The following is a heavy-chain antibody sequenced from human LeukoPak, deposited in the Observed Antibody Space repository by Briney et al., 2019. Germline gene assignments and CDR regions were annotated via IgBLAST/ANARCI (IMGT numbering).Heavy chain of an antibody. Sequence: AGGSLRLSCAASGSTFSNYWMNWVRQAPGKGLEWVANIKEDGSEKIYVDSVKGRFTISRDNSKNSLYLQINNLRAEDTAVYYCTRNRGTDYWGQGTLVTVSS. D-gene: IGHD1-1*01. CDR2: IKEDGSEK. V-gene: IGHV3-7*01. J-gene: IGHJ4*02. CDR1: GSTFSNYW. CDR3: TRNRGTDY.